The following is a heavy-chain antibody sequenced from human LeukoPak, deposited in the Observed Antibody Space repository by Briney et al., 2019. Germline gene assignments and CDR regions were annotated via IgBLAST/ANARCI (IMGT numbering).Heavy chain of an antibody. CDR2: IIPIFGTA. Sequence: SVKVSCKASGGTFSSYAISWVRQAPGQGLEWMGGIIPIFGTANYAQKFQGRVTITADKSTSTAYMELSSLRSEDTAVYYCAREYYYGSGSLYYFDYWGQGTLVTVSS. CDR3: AREYYYGSGSLYYFDY. J-gene: IGHJ4*02. V-gene: IGHV1-69*06. CDR1: GGTFSSYA. D-gene: IGHD3-10*01.